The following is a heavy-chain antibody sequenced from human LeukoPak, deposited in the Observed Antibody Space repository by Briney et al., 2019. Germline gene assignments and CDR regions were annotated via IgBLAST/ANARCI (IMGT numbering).Heavy chain of an antibody. D-gene: IGHD5-18*01. J-gene: IGHJ4*02. V-gene: IGHV4-39*07. CDR3: ARGTGRYSYGSRFDY. CDR1: GGSISSSSYY. Sequence: SETLSLTCTVSGGSISSSSYYWGWIRQPPGKGLEWIGSIYYSVITYYNPSLKSRVTISVDTSKNQFSLKLSSVTAADTAVYYCARGTGRYSYGSRFDYWGQGTLVTVSS. CDR2: IYYSVIT.